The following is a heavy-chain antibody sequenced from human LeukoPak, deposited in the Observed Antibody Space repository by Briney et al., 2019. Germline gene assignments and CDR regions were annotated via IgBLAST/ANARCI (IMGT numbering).Heavy chain of an antibody. J-gene: IGHJ4*02. D-gene: IGHD5-18*01. CDR1: GFTFSSYG. V-gene: IGHV3-30*03. CDR3: ARVGIQLWLKANFDY. CDR2: ISYDATRQ. Sequence: GRSLRLSCAASGFTFSSYGLHWVRQAPGKGLEWVAVISYDATRQYYGDSVKGRFTISRDNSKNTLYLQMNSLRAEDTAVYYCARVGIQLWLKANFDYWGQGTLVTVSS.